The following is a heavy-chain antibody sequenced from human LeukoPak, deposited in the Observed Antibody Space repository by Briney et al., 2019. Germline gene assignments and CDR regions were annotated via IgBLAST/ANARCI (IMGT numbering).Heavy chain of an antibody. V-gene: IGHV3-23*01. CDR3: AKRGGMYPAHYFDY. J-gene: IGHJ4*02. CDR2: IDGSGGST. Sequence: GGSLRLSCAASGFTFSTYAMTWVRQAPGKGLEWVSSIDGSGGSTYYADSVKGRFTISRDNSKNTLYLQMNSLRAEDTAVYYCAKRGGMYPAHYFDYWGQGTLVTVSS. D-gene: IGHD3-16*01. CDR1: GFTFSTYA.